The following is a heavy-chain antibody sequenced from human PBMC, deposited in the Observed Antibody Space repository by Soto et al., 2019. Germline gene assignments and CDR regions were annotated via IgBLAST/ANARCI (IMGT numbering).Heavy chain of an antibody. CDR2: IVVGSGNT. J-gene: IGHJ4*02. V-gene: IGHV1-58*01. CDR3: AAGFLSWERRPTGY. Sequence: GASVKVSCKASGFTFTSSAVQWVRQARGQRLEWIGWIVVGSGNTNYAQKFQERATITRDMSTSTAYMELSSLRSEDTAVYYCAAGFLSWERRPTGYWGQGTLVTVSS. CDR1: GFTFTSSA. D-gene: IGHD1-26*01.